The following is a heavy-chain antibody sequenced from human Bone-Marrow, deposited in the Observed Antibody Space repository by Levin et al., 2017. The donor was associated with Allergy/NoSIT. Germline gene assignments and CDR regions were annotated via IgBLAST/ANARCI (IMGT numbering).Heavy chain of an antibody. CDR3: EAGRDAFDI. CDR2: TWFDGSNR. V-gene: IGHV3-30*02. J-gene: IGHJ3*02. Sequence: QSGGSLRLSCAASGFSFGNYGMHWVRQAPGKGLEWVAVTWFDGSNRYYADSLTGRFTISKDNNKKILYLQMNSLRPEDTAVYYCEAGRDAFDIWGQGTTVSVSS. D-gene: IGHD6-19*01. CDR1: GFSFGNYG.